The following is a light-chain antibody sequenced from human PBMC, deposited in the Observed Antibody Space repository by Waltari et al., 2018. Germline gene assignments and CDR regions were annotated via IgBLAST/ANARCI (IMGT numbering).Light chain of an antibody. Sequence: DIQMTQSPSILSASVGDRVTITCRASQTIRGWLAWYPLKPGLAPNPLIYDASNLGGGVPSRFSGSGFGTNFTLTISSLQPDDFATYYCQQYSSFSTFGLGTKV. CDR2: DAS. CDR1: QTIRGW. J-gene: IGKJ1*01. CDR3: QQYSSFST. V-gene: IGKV1-5*01.